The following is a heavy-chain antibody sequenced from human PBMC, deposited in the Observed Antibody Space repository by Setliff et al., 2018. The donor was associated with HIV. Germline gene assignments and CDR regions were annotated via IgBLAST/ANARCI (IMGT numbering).Heavy chain of an antibody. Sequence: GSVKVSCKASGYKFTGHHIQWMRQAPGQGLEWMGRINPNMGDTQYAQKFQGRIIMTRDTSINTVYMELSSLTSDDTTLYYCARQDIPTGYYLFDYWGQGTQVTVSS. V-gene: IGHV1-2*06. J-gene: IGHJ4*02. CDR3: ARQDIPTGYYLFDY. CDR1: GYKFTGHH. D-gene: IGHD3-9*01. CDR2: INPNMGDT.